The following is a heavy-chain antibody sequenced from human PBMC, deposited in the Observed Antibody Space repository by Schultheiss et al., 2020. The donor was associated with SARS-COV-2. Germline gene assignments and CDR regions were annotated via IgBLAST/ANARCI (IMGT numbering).Heavy chain of an antibody. Sequence: SETLSLTCAVSGGSISSSNWWSWVRQPPGKGLEWIGEINHSGSTNYNPSLKSRVTISVDTSKNQFSLKLSSVTAADTAVYYCASSGWDDSFDYWGQGTLVTVSS. V-gene: IGHV4-4*02. D-gene: IGHD6-19*01. J-gene: IGHJ4*02. CDR3: ASSGWDDSFDY. CDR1: GGSISSSNW. CDR2: INHSGST.